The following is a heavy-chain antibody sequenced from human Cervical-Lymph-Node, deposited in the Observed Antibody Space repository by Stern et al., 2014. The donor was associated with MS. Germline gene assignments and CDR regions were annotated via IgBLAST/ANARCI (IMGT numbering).Heavy chain of an antibody. V-gene: IGHV4-31*03. CDR1: GGSISSGYY. CDR2: IYYNGNT. D-gene: IGHD3-22*01. J-gene: IGHJ6*02. Sequence: QLQLQESGPGLVKPSQTLSLTCTVSGGSISSGYYWTWIRQHPGKGLEWIGYIYYNGNTYYTPSLKSRLTISVDTSKNQFSLKLSSVTAADTAVYYCARDGDPYYYDNGVSRSGMDVWGQGTTVTVSS. CDR3: ARDGDPYYYDNGVSRSGMDV.